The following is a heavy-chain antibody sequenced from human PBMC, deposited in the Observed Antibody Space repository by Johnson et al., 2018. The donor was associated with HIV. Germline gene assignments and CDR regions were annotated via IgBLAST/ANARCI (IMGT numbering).Heavy chain of an antibody. CDR1: GFIFSDHY. CDR2: INQDGSEM. J-gene: IGHJ3*02. CDR3: ARGRGALDI. V-gene: IGHV3-7*04. D-gene: IGHD3-16*01. Sequence: LRLSCAASGFIFSDHYMSWVRQAPGKGLEWVANINQDGSEMYYVDSVKGRFTISRDNANNSLYVQMNSLRAEDTAVYYCARGRGALDIWGQGTMVTVSS.